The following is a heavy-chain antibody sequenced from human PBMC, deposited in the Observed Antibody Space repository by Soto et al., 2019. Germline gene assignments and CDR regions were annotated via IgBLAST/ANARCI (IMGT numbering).Heavy chain of an antibody. D-gene: IGHD3-10*01. CDR3: ATSYGSGSTHFDF. V-gene: IGHV1-69*02. CDR1: GDTFNSYT. Sequence: QVQLVQSGAEVKNPGSSVKVSCTASGDTFNSYTINWVRQAPGQGLEWVGRVNPIVGVSNSAQKFHDRGTITADKSTSNTYMYLTSLKSEDTAVYYCATSYGSGSTHFDFWGQGTLVTVSS. J-gene: IGHJ4*02. CDR2: VNPIVGVS.